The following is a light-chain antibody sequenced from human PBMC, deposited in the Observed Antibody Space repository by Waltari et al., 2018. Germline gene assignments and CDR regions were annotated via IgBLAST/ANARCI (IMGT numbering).Light chain of an antibody. CDR3: QQLTSYSIP. Sequence: EIVLTQSPATLSLSPGERATLSCRASQSVSSSLAWYQQKGGQAPRLLIYDASNRAAGIPARCSGSGSGTDFTLTISSLEPEDFATYYCQQLTSYSIPFGQGTRLEIK. CDR2: DAS. V-gene: IGKV3-11*01. CDR1: QSVSSS. J-gene: IGKJ5*01.